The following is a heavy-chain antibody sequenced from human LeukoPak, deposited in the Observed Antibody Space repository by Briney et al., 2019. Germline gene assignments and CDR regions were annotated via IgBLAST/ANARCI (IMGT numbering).Heavy chain of an antibody. V-gene: IGHV1-24*01. CDR2: FDPEDGET. CDR1: GYTLTELS. D-gene: IGHD3-22*01. Sequence: ASVKVSCKVSGYTLTELSMHWVRQAPGKGLEWMGGFDPEDGETIYAQKFQGRVTMTEDTSTDTAYMELSSLRSEDTAVYYCATDRGDYYDSSGYPTYWSQGTLVTVSS. CDR3: ATDRGDYYDSSGYPTY. J-gene: IGHJ4*02.